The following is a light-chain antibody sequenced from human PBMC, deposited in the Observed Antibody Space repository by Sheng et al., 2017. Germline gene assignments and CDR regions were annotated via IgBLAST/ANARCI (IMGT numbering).Light chain of an antibody. CDR3: QVWETTSVI. J-gene: IGLJ2*01. CDR1: NFRGKS. CDR2: DDD. V-gene: IGLV3-21*03. Sequence: SYELTQPPSVSVAPGKTATITCGGNNFRGKSVQWYQQKPGQAPMLVVYDDDKRPSGIPERLSGSKSGSTATLIISRVEVGDEADYYCQVWETTSVIFGGGTKLTVL.